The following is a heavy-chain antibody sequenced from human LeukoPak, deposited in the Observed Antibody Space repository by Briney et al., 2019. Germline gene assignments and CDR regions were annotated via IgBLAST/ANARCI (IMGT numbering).Heavy chain of an antibody. J-gene: IGHJ4*02. Sequence: GKSLRLSCAATGFTFSNYAMHWVRQAPGKGLEWVAVISYDGSNKNYADSVKGRVTISRDNSKNTLYLQMNSLRTEDTAVYYCARGYSSSWYYFDYWGQGTPVTVSS. CDR1: GFTFSNYA. CDR2: ISYDGSNK. D-gene: IGHD6-13*01. CDR3: ARGYSSSWYYFDY. V-gene: IGHV3-30-3*01.